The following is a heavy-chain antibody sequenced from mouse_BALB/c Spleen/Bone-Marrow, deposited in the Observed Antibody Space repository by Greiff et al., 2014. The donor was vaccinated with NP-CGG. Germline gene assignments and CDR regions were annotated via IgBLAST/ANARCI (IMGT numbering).Heavy chain of an antibody. CDR1: GFNIKDTY. CDR2: IDPANGNT. V-gene: IGHV14-3*02. D-gene: IGHD2-3*01. Sequence: EVQVVESGAELVKPGASVKLSCTASGFNIKDTYMHWVKQRPEQGLEWIGRIDPANGNTKYDPKFQGKATITADTSSNTAYLQLSSLTSEDTAVYYCARWLLNYYAMDYWGLGTSVTVSS. CDR3: ARWLLNYYAMDY. J-gene: IGHJ4*01.